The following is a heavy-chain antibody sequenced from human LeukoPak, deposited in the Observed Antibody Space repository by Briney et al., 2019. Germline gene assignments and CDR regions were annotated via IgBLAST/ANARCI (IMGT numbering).Heavy chain of an antibody. CDR3: ARDMVRGVIIWDY. V-gene: IGHV1-18*01. CDR1: GYTFSSYG. CDR2: ISAYNGNT. D-gene: IGHD3-10*01. J-gene: IGHJ4*02. Sequence: ASVKVSCKASGYTFSSYGISWVRRAPGQGLEGMGWISAYNGNTNYAQKLQGRVTMTTDTSTSTAYMEPRSLRSDDTAVYYCARDMVRGVIIWDYWGQGTLVTVSS.